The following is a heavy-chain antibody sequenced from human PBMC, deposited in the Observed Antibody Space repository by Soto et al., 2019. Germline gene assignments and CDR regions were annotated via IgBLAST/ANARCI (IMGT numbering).Heavy chain of an antibody. CDR3: ARVTMVRGVKGPFDY. CDR1: GFTFSSYE. D-gene: IGHD3-10*01. V-gene: IGHV3-48*03. CDR2: ISSSGSTI. Sequence: EVQLVESGGGLVQPGGSLRLSCAASGFTFSSYEMNWVRQAPGKGLEWVSYISSSGSTIYYADSVKGRFTISRDNAKNQLYLQMNSLRAEDTAVYYCARVTMVRGVKGPFDYWGQGTLVTVSS. J-gene: IGHJ4*02.